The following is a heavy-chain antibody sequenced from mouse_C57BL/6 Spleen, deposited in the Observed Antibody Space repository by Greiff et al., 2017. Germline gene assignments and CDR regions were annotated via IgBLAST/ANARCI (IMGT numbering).Heavy chain of an antibody. CDR2: INPYNGGT. CDR3: ARPFITTAPFAY. CDR1: GYTFTDYY. V-gene: IGHV1-19*01. Sequence: VQLQQSGPVLVKPGASVKMSCKASGYTFTDYYMNWVKQSHGKSLEWIGVINPYNGGTSYNQKFKGKATLTVDKSSSIAYMELNSLTSEDSAVYYCARPFITTAPFAYWGQGTLVTVSA. J-gene: IGHJ3*01. D-gene: IGHD1-1*01.